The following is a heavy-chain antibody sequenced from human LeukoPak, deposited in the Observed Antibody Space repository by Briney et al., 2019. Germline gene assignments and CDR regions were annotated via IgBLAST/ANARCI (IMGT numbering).Heavy chain of an antibody. Sequence: PGGSLRLSCAASGFTFSSYWMSWVRQAPGKGLEWVANIKQDGSEKYYVDSVKGRFTISRDNAKNSLYLQMNSLRAEDTAVYYCAREELLGAYYHYGMDVWGQGTTVTVSS. D-gene: IGHD1-26*01. V-gene: IGHV3-7*01. CDR3: AREELLGAYYHYGMDV. CDR1: GFTFSSYW. CDR2: IKQDGSEK. J-gene: IGHJ6*02.